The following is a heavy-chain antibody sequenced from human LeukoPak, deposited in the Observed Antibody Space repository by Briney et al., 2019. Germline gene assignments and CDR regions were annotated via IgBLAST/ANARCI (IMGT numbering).Heavy chain of an antibody. CDR3: ARVNEVNYFDY. J-gene: IGHJ4*02. V-gene: IGHV4-61*02. D-gene: IGHD1-1*01. CDR1: GGSISNGSYY. Sequence: PSETLSLTCTVSGGSISNGSYYWSWIRQPAGKGLEWIGRIYTSGSTNYNPSLKSRVTISVDTSKNQFSLKLSSVTAADTAVYYCARVNEVNYFDYWGQGTLVTVSS. CDR2: IYTSGST.